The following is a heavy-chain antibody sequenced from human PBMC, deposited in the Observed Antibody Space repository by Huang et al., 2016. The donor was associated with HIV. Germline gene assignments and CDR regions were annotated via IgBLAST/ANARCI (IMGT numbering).Heavy chain of an antibody. D-gene: IGHD5-18*01. Sequence: QVQLVESGGGVVQPGRSLRLSCAASGFPFNNHAMHWVRQAPGKGLDWVAVISNDGSINYYADSVKGRFTISRDSSKGTLFLHMTSLRTEDTAVYYCARAKDTWDAYDIWGQGTMVIVSS. CDR1: GFPFNNHA. V-gene: IGHV3-30-3*01. CDR3: ARAKDTWDAYDI. CDR2: ISNDGSIN. J-gene: IGHJ3*02.